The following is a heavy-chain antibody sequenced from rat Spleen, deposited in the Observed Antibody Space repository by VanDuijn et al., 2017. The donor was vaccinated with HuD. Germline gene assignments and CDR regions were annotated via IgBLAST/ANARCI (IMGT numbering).Heavy chain of an antibody. Sequence: EVQLVESGGGLVQPGRSLKLSCAASGFTFSNYDMAWVRQAPTKGLEWVASISTSGGSTNYPDSVKGRFTVSRDNAKSTLYLQMDSLRSEETATYFCASLYEYNYFDYWCQGVMVTVSS. D-gene: IGHD1-9*01. CDR2: ISTSGGST. CDR1: GFTFSNYD. CDR3: ASLYEYNYFDY. J-gene: IGHJ2*01. V-gene: IGHV5S11*01.